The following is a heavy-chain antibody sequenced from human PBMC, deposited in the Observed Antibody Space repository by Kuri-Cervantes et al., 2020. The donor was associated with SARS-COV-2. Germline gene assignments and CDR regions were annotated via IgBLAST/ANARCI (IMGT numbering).Heavy chain of an antibody. Sequence: GESLKISCAASGFTFSNSDMNWVRQAPGKGLEWVSGVSWNGSRTHYADSVKGRFIISRDNSRNFLYQHMNSLRPEDMAVYYCVRHKAAAGIVAPDWGQGTLVTVSS. CDR2: VSWNGSRT. CDR3: VRHKAAAGIVAPD. J-gene: IGHJ4*02. V-gene: IGHV3-19*01. D-gene: IGHD6-13*01. CDR1: GFTFSNSD.